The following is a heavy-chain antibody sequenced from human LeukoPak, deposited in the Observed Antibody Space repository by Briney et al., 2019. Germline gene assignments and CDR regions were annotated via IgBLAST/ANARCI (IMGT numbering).Heavy chain of an antibody. CDR3: ARDWQLPSGPDVFDI. Sequence: ASVKVSCKASGFSFPSYGISWVRQAPGQGLEWIGWITAYDGDTNCAEKFQGRVTMATDTSTSTASMELWSLRSDDTVVYYCARDWQLPSGPDVFDIWGQGTVVTVSS. D-gene: IGHD1-1*01. CDR2: ITAYDGDT. CDR1: GFSFPSYG. V-gene: IGHV1-18*01. J-gene: IGHJ3*02.